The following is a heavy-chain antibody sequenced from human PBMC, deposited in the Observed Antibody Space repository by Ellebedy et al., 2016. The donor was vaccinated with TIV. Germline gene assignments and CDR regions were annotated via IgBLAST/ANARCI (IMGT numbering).Heavy chain of an antibody. CDR2: IYPGDSDT. J-gene: IGHJ6*02. Sequence: GESLKISXKGSGSSFTSYWIGWVRQMPGKGLEWMGIIYPGDSDTRYSPSFQGQVTISADKSISTAYLQWSSLKASDTAMYYCARQSSYCSSTSCRGMDVWGQGTTVTVSS. CDR1: GSSFTSYW. D-gene: IGHD2-2*01. CDR3: ARQSSYCSSTSCRGMDV. V-gene: IGHV5-51*01.